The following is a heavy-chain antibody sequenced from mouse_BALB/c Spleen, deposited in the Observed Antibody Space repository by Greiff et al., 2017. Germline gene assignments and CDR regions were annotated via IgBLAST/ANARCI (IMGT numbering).Heavy chain of an antibody. CDR3: ARPFLGGYFDY. V-gene: IGHV1-4*02. Sequence: QVQLQQSAAELARPGASVKMSCKASGYTFTSYTMHWVKQRPGQGLEWIGYINPSSGYTEYNQKFKDKTTLTADKSSSTAYMQLSSLTSEDSAVYYCARPFLGGYFDYWGQGTTLTVSS. CDR1: GYTFTSYT. CDR2: INPSSGYT. J-gene: IGHJ2*01.